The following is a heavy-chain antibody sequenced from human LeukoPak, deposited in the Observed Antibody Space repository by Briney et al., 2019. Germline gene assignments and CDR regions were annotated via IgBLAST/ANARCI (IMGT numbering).Heavy chain of an antibody. D-gene: IGHD3-22*01. V-gene: IGHV3-23*01. CDR3: AKGPGITMIVVGYWYFDL. CDR1: GFTFSSYG. J-gene: IGHJ2*01. Sequence: GGSLRLSCAASGFTFSSYGMSWVRQAPGMGLEWVSAISGSGGSTYYADSVKGRFTISRDNSKNTLYLQMNSLRAEDTAVYYCAKGPGITMIVVGYWYFDLWGRGTLVTVSS. CDR2: ISGSGGST.